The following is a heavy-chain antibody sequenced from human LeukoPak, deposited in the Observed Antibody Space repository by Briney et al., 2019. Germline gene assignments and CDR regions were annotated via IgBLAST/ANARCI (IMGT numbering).Heavy chain of an antibody. V-gene: IGHV1-8*01. D-gene: IGHD4-11*01. CDR1: GYTFTSYD. J-gene: IGHJ4*02. Sequence: ASVKVSCKASGYTFTSYDINWVRQATGQGLEWMGWMNPNSGNTGYAQKFRGRVTMTRNTSISTAYMGLSSLRSEDTAVYYCARDYTGLGVYYFDYWGQGTLVTVSS. CDR3: ARDYTGLGVYYFDY. CDR2: MNPNSGNT.